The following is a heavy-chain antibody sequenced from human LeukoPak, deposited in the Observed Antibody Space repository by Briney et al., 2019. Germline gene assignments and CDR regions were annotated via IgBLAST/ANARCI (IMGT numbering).Heavy chain of an antibody. V-gene: IGHV4-59*01. J-gene: IGHJ4*02. CDR1: GGSINSYY. CDR2: IYYSGNT. Sequence: ASETLSLTCTVSGGSINSYYWSWIRQPPGKGLEWVGYIYYSGNTNYNPSLKGRVTMSVDTSKNQFSLKVNSVTAADTAMYYCARDLCSSTICYGAFEYWGQGILVTVSS. D-gene: IGHD2-2*01. CDR3: ARDLCSSTICYGAFEY.